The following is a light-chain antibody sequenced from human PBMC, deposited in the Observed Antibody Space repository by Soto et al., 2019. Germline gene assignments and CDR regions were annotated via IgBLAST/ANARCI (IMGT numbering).Light chain of an antibody. CDR2: EVS. Sequence: QSVLTQPASVSGSPGQSIAISCTGTSSDVGAYNYVSWYQQHPGKAPKLMIFEVSNRPSGVSNRFSGSKSGNTASLTISGLQAEDEADYYCSSYTGSTINTVVFGGGTKLTVL. CDR3: SSYTGSTINTVV. J-gene: IGLJ2*01. V-gene: IGLV2-14*01. CDR1: SSDVGAYNY.